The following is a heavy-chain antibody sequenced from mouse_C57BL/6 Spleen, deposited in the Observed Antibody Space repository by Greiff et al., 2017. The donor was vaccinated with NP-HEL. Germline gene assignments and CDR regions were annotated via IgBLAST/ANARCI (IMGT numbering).Heavy chain of an antibody. CDR2: ISYDGSN. CDR1: GYSITSGYY. J-gene: IGHJ4*01. V-gene: IGHV3-6*01. Sequence: VQLQQSGPGLVKPSQSLSLTCSVTGYSITSGYYWNWIRQFPGNKLEWMGYISYDGSNNYNPSLKNRISITRDTSKNQFFLKLNSVTTEDTATYYCARVGGSSLYYAMDYWGQGTSVTVSS. CDR3: ARVGGSSLYYAMDY. D-gene: IGHD1-1*01.